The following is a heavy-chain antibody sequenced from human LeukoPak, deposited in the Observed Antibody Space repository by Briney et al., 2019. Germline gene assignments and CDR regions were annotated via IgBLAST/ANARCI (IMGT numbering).Heavy chain of an antibody. V-gene: IGHV3-21*01. Sequence: PGRSLRLSCAASGFTFSSYSMNWVRQAPGKGLEWVSSISSSSSYIYYADSVKGRFTISRDNAKNSLYLQMNSLRAEDTAVYYCARDKYGSSWAQFYSRFDYWGQGTLVTVSS. J-gene: IGHJ4*02. CDR2: ISSSSSYI. CDR1: GFTFSSYS. D-gene: IGHD6-13*01. CDR3: ARDKYGSSWAQFYSRFDY.